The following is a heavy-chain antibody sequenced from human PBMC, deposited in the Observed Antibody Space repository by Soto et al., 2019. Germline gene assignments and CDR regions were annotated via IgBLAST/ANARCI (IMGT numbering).Heavy chain of an antibody. CDR1: GGSISGYY. D-gene: IGHD6-13*01. CDR2: IYYSGST. J-gene: IGHJ4*02. Sequence: QVQLQESGPGLVKPSETLSLTCTVSGGSISGYYWSWIRQPPGKGLEWIAYIYYSGSTNYNPSLKSRITRSVDTSKKQFSLKLSSVTAAYTAVYYCARHGGAGYSSSWLDSWGQGILITVSS. V-gene: IGHV4-59*08. CDR3: ARHGGAGYSSSWLDS.